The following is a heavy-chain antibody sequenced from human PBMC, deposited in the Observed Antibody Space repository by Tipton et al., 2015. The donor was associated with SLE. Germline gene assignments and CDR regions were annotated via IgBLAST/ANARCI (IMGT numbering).Heavy chain of an antibody. CDR3: ARVPYSSGRPGDDAFDI. J-gene: IGHJ3*02. V-gene: IGHV4-4*02. CDR1: GGSISSSNW. CDR2: TYHSGST. D-gene: IGHD6-19*01. Sequence: SLRLSCAVSGGSISSSNWWSWVRQPPGKGLEWIGETYHSGSTNYNPSLKSRVTVSVDKSKNQFSLKLSSVTAADTAVYYCARVPYSSGRPGDDAFDIWGQGTMVTVSS.